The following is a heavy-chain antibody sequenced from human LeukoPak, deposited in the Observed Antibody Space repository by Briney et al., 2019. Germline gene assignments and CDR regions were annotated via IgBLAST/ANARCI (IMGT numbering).Heavy chain of an antibody. CDR2: ISSSSSYI. J-gene: IGHJ4*02. Sequence: PGRSLRLSCAASGFTFSSYSMNWVRQAPGKGLEWVSSISSSSSYIYYADSVKGRFTISRDNAKSSLYLQMNSLRAEDTALYYCARAPPAGFDYWGQGTLVTVSS. V-gene: IGHV3-21*01. CDR1: GFTFSSYS. CDR3: ARAPPAGFDY. D-gene: IGHD2-2*01.